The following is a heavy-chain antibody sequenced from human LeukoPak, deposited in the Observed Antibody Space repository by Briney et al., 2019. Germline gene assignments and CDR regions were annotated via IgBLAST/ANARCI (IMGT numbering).Heavy chain of an antibody. D-gene: IGHD5-18*01. V-gene: IGHV3-23*01. J-gene: IGHJ4*02. CDR3: AKGRGNTAMVNFDY. CDR1: GFTFSSYA. CDR2: ISGSGSST. Sequence: PGGSLRLSCAASGFTFSSYAMTWVRQAPGKGLEWVSGISGSGSSTYYADSVKGRFTIYRDNSKNTLYLQMNSLRAEDTAVYYCAKGRGNTAMVNFDYWGQGTLVTVSS.